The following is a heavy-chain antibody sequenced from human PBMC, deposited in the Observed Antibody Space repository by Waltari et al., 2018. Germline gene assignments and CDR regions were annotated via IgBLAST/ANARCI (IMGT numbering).Heavy chain of an antibody. CDR3: ARETVVTMVRGVNSYFDY. J-gene: IGHJ4*02. V-gene: IGHV1-2*06. D-gene: IGHD3-10*01. CDR1: GYTFTGYY. Sequence: QVQLVQSGAEVKKPVASVKVSCKASGYTFTGYYMHWVRQAPGQGLEWMGRINPNSGGTNYAQKFQGRVTMTRDTSISTAYMELSRLRSDDTAVYYCARETVVTMVRGVNSYFDYWGQGTLVTVSS. CDR2: INPNSGGT.